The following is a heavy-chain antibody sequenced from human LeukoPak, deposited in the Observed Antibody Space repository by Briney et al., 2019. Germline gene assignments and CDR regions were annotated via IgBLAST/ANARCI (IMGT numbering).Heavy chain of an antibody. CDR1: GGSISSYY. D-gene: IGHD2-15*01. J-gene: IGHJ4*02. CDR2: IYYSGST. V-gene: IGHV4-59*12. Sequence: SETLSLTCTVSGGSISSYYWSWIRQPPGKGLEWIGYIYYSGSTNYNPSLKSRVTISVDTSKNQFSLKLSSVTAADTAVYYCARDPGYCSGGSCLAYFDYWGQGTLVTVSS. CDR3: ARDPGYCSGGSCLAYFDY.